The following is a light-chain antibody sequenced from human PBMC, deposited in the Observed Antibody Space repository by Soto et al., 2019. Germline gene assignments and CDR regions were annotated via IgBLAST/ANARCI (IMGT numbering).Light chain of an antibody. CDR2: EVT. J-gene: IGLJ3*02. V-gene: IGLV2-18*02. Sequence: QSALTQPPSVSGSPGQSVTISCTGTSSDVGSSNRVSWYQQPPGTAPKLMIYEVTNRPSGVPDRFSGSKSGNTASLTISGLQAEDEADYYCSSYISSSTLFGGGTKVTVL. CDR3: SSYISSSTL. CDR1: SSDVGSSNR.